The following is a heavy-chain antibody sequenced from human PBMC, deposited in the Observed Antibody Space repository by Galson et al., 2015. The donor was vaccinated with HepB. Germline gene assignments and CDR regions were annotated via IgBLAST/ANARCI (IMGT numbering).Heavy chain of an antibody. Sequence: SLRLSCAASEFTFTDYAMNWVRQSPGKGLEWVSGISASGNRAHYADSVKGRFTISRDNSKSTLFLQMNTLRAEDTAMYYCSKDRGLGYDSEGLLGSWGQGTLVTVSS. CDR2: ISASGNRA. V-gene: IGHV3-23*01. D-gene: IGHD3-22*01. CDR3: SKDRGLGYDSEGLLGS. J-gene: IGHJ5*02. CDR1: EFTFTDYA.